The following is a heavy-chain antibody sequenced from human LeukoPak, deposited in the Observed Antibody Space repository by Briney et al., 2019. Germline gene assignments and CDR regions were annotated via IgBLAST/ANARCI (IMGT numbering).Heavy chain of an antibody. CDR3: ATVGYCSSTSCSDYYGMDV. V-gene: IGHV1-18*01. J-gene: IGHJ6*02. CDR1: GYTFTSYG. Sequence: ASVKVFCKASGYTFTSYGISWVRQAPGQGLEWMGWISACNGNTNYAQKLQGRVTMTTDTSTDTAYMELSSLRSEDTAVYYCATVGYCSSTSCSDYYGMDVWGQGTTVTVSS. CDR2: ISACNGNT. D-gene: IGHD2-2*01.